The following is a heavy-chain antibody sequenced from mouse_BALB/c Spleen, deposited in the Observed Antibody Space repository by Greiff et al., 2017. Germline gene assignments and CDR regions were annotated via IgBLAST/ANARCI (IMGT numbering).Heavy chain of an antibody. CDR2: ISSGGGST. V-gene: IGHV5-12-1*01. CDR1: GFAFSSYD. D-gene: IGHD2-1*01. CDR3: ARHGDGNYEGDY. J-gene: IGHJ4*01. Sequence: EVMLVESGGGLVKPGGSLKLSCAASGFAFSSYDMSWVRQTPEKRLEWVAYISSGGGSTYYPDTVKGRFTISRDNAKNTLYLQMSSLKSEDTAMYYCARHGDGNYEGDYWGQGTSVTVSS.